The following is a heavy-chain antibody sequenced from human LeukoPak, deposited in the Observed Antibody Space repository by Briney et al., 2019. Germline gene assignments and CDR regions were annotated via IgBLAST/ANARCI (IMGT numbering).Heavy chain of an antibody. CDR2: IYYSGTT. Sequence: SETLSLTCTVSGGSISTYYWSWIRQPPGEGLEWIGSIYYSGTTHSNPSLKSRATISVDTSKNHLSLKVNFVTAADTAVYYCARGASGTLYDAFDIWGQGTMVTVSS. CDR3: ARGASGTLYDAFDI. V-gene: IGHV4-59*01. D-gene: IGHD1-26*01. CDR1: GGSISTYY. J-gene: IGHJ3*02.